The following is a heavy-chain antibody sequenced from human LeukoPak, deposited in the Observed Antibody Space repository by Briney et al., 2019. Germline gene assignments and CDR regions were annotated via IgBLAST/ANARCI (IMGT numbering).Heavy chain of an antibody. CDR3: ARDLVEYYYGSGSYYPN. D-gene: IGHD3-10*01. J-gene: IGHJ4*02. CDR1: GYTFTSYG. CDR2: ISAYNGNT. Sequence: GASVKVSCQASGYTFTSYGISWVRQAPGQGLEWMGWISAYNGNTNYAQKLQGRVTMTTDTSTSTAYMELRSLRSDDTAVYYCARDLVEYYYGSGSYYPNWGQGTLVTVSS. V-gene: IGHV1-18*01.